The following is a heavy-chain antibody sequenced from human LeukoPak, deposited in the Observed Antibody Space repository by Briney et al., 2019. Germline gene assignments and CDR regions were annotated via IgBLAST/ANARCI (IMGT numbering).Heavy chain of an antibody. D-gene: IGHD6-6*01. CDR1: GYTFTSYG. V-gene: IGHV1-18*01. CDR2: ISAYNGNT. CDR3: ARDLKGHSSSSPMDV. Sequence: ASVKVSCKASGYTFTSYGISWVRQAPGQGLEWMGWISAYNGNTNYAQKLQGRVTMTTDTSTSTAYMELRSLRSDDTAVYYCARDLKGHSSSSPMDVWGKGTTVTVSS. J-gene: IGHJ6*03.